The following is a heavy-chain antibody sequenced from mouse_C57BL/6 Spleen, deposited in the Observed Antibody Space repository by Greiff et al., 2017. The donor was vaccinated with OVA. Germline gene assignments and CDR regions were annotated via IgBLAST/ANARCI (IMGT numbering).Heavy chain of an antibody. CDR3: ASEMGYGNPSFDY. Sequence: DVKLVESGGGLVKPGGSLKLSCAASGFTFSDYGMHWVRQAPEKGLEWVAYISSGSSTIYYADTVKGRFTISRDNAKNTLFLQMTSLRSEDTAMYYCASEMGYGNPSFDYWGQGTTLTVSS. J-gene: IGHJ2*01. D-gene: IGHD1-1*01. CDR1: GFTFSDYG. V-gene: IGHV5-17*01. CDR2: ISSGSSTI.